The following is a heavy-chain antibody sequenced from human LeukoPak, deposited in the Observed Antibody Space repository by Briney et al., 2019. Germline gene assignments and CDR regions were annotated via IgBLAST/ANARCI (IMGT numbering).Heavy chain of an antibody. J-gene: IGHJ3*02. Sequence: PGGSLRLSCAASGFTFSSYSMNWVRQAPGKGLEWVSSISSSSSYIYYADSVKGRFTISRDNAKNSLYLQMNSLRAEDTAVYYCARDSPYGSGSYYTPNDAFDIWGQGTMVTVSS. D-gene: IGHD3-10*01. CDR1: GFTFSSYS. V-gene: IGHV3-21*01. CDR3: ARDSPYGSGSYYTPNDAFDI. CDR2: ISSSSSYI.